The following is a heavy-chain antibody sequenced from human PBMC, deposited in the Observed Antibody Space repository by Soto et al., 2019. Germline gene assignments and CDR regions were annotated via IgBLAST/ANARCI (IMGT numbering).Heavy chain of an antibody. J-gene: IGHJ4*02. V-gene: IGHV1-3*01. CDR2: INAANGDT. CDR3: ARKDYYGSGNYHFDS. D-gene: IGHD3-10*01. CDR1: GYTFTSFP. Sequence: QVQLVQSGAEVKKPGASVRVSCQASGYTFTSFPIHWVRQASGERLEGMGWINAANGDTGYSQKFQGRVTMTRDTAASTVSMELSSLTSEDTAVYFCARKDYYGSGNYHFDSWGQGTLVIVSS.